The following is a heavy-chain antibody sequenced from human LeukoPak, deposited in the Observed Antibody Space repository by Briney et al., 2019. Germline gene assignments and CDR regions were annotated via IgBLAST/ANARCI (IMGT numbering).Heavy chain of an antibody. CDR1: GFTFSYYA. V-gene: IGHV3-30-3*01. CDR2: ISYDGSNK. CDR3: AREREVATYYFDP. D-gene: IGHD5-12*01. Sequence: GGSLRLSCAISGFTFSYYAMHWVRQAPGKGLEWVAVISYDGSNKHYADSVKGRFTISRDNSKSTVYLQMNSLRGEDTAVYYCAREREVATYYFDPWGQGTLVTVSS. J-gene: IGHJ5*02.